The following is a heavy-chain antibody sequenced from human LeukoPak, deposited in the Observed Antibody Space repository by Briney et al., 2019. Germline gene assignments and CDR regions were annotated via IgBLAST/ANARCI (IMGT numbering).Heavy chain of an antibody. J-gene: IGHJ4*02. CDR1: GYTFTSYG. Sequence: ASVKVSCKASGYTFTSYGISWVRQAPGQGLEWMGWINPNSGGTNYAQKFQGRVTMTRDTSISTAYMELSSLRSEDTAVYYCARGTEWLRFRYFDYWGQGTLVTVSS. CDR3: ARGTEWLRFRYFDY. CDR2: INPNSGGT. V-gene: IGHV1-2*02. D-gene: IGHD5-12*01.